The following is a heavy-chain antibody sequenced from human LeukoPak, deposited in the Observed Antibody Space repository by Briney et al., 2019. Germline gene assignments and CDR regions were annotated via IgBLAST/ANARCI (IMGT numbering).Heavy chain of an antibody. V-gene: IGHV2-5*02. D-gene: IGHD6-13*01. CDR2: IYWDDDK. J-gene: IGHJ5*02. Sequence: SGPTLVKPTQTLTLTCTFSGFSLSTSGVGVGWIRQPPGNALEWLALIYWDDDKRYSPSLKSRLTNTKDTSKNQVVLTMTNMDPVDTATYYCAHRRLIAAAGLNWFDPWGQGTLVTVSS. CDR1: GFSLSTSGVG. CDR3: AHRRLIAAAGLNWFDP.